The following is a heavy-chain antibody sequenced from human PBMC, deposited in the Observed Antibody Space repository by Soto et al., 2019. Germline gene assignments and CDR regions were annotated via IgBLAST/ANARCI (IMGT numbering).Heavy chain of an antibody. Sequence: GGSLRLSCAASGFTFSGSAMHWVRQASGKGLEWVGRIRSKANSYATAYAASVKGRFTISRDDSKNTSYLQMNSLKTEDTAVYYCTSVSPLRYSSGWSDAFDIWGQGTMVTVSS. D-gene: IGHD6-19*01. CDR2: IRSKANSYAT. J-gene: IGHJ3*02. CDR1: GFTFSGSA. V-gene: IGHV3-73*01. CDR3: TSVSPLRYSSGWSDAFDI.